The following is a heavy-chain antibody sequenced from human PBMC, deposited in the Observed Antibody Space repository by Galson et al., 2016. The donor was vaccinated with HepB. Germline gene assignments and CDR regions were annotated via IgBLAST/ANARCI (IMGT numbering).Heavy chain of an antibody. CDR2: ISPNSGGT. CDR3: ASEAAPGDDYSLAY. CDR1: KYTFTVYY. D-gene: IGHD4-11*01. Sequence: SVTVSCKASKYTFTVYYIHWVRQAPGQGLEWMGWISPNSGGTNYAQKFQGRVTMTRDTSITTAYMEQSSLRSDDTAVYYCASEAAPGDDYSLAYWGQGTLVTVSS. V-gene: IGHV1-2*02. J-gene: IGHJ4*02.